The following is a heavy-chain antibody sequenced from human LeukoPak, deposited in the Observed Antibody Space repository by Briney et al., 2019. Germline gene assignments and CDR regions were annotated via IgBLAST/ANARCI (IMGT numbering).Heavy chain of an antibody. CDR1: GYTFTSYG. CDR2: MGYEGIHK. Sequence: SCKASGYTFTSYGISWVRQAPGKGLEWVAFMGYEGIHKYYADSVKGRFTISKDNSKATLYLQMNSLRPEDTAVYYCARDLHGGYSSDYWGQGTLVTVSS. D-gene: IGHD4-23*01. CDR3: ARDLHGGYSSDY. J-gene: IGHJ4*02. V-gene: IGHV3-30*02.